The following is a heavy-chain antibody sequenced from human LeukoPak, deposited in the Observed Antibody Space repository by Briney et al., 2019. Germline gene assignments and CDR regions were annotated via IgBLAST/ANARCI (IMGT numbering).Heavy chain of an antibody. V-gene: IGHV1-2*02. CDR1: GYTFTGYY. CDR2: INPNSGGT. D-gene: IGHD6-13*01. J-gene: IGHJ4*02. Sequence: ASVKVSCKASGYTFTGYYMHWVRQAPGQGLEWMGWINPNSGGTNYAQKFQGRVTMTRDTSISTAYMELSRLRSDDTAVYYCACVIGPYSSSWSVFDYWGQGTLVTVSS. CDR3: ACVIGPYSSSWSVFDY.